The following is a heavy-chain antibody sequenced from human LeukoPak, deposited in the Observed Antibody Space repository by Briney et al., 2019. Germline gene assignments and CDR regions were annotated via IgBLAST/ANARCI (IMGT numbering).Heavy chain of an antibody. V-gene: IGHV4-39*07. J-gene: IGHJ5*02. Sequence: SETLSLTCTVSGGSISSSSYYWGWIRQPPGKGLEWIGSIYYSGSTYYNPSLKSRVTISVDTSKNQFSLKLSSVTAADTAVYYCARESGLLPVYQLPAAIRAGNWFDPWGQGTLVTVSS. CDR1: GGSISSSSYY. CDR3: ARESGLLPVYQLPAAIRAGNWFDP. D-gene: IGHD2-2*01. CDR2: IYYSGST.